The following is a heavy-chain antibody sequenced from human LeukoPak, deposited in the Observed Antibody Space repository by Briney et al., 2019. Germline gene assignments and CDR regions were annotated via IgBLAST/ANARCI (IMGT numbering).Heavy chain of an antibody. V-gene: IGHV3-33*01. CDR3: APQTFDY. J-gene: IGHJ4*02. CDR1: GLPLSNYG. CDR2: IWYDGSQK. Sequence: QPGRSLRLSRSAYGLPLSNYGMPWVRQAPGKGLEWVAVIWYDGSQKYYADSVKGRVTISRDNAKNTVYLQMNSLRVEDTAVYYCAPQTFDYWGQGTLVTVSS.